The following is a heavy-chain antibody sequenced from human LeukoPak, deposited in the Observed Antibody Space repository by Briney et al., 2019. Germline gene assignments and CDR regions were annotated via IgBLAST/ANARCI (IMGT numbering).Heavy chain of an antibody. CDR3: ARYGLGDTFDI. D-gene: IGHD4-17*01. Sequence: PGGSLRLSCAASGFAFSSYWMSWVRQAPGKGLDWVANIKKFGNEIHYVDSVKGRFIISRDNAKNSLYLQMYSLSAEDTAVYYCARYGLGDTFDIWGQGTMVTVSS. CDR1: GFAFSSYW. CDR2: IKKFGNEI. V-gene: IGHV3-7*01. J-gene: IGHJ3*02.